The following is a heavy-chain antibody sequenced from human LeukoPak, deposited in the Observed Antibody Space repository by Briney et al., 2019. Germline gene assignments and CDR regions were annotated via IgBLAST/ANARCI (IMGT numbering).Heavy chain of an antibody. D-gene: IGHD3-10*01. J-gene: IGHJ5*02. CDR3: ARRNTMVRGVRGFDP. CDR1: GFTFSSYE. CDR2: ISSSGSTI. Sequence: GGSLRLSCAASGFTFSSYEMNWVRQAPGKGLEWVSYISSSGSTIYYADSVKGRFTISRDNAKNSLYLQMNSLRAEDTAVYYCARRNTMVRGVRGFDPWGQGTLVTVSS. V-gene: IGHV3-48*03.